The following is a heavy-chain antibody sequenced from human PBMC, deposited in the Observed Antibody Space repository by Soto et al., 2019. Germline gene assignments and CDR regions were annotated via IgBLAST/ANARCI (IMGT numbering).Heavy chain of an antibody. CDR2: IFYSGST. V-gene: IGHV4-59*01. CDR3: ARVKRGYSYGSIIDY. Sequence: SETLSLTCTVSGDCIRNYYWSWIRQPPGKGLEYIGYIFYSGSTTYNPSLKSRVAMSVDTSRNQFALKLRSVTAADTATYYCARVKRGYSYGSIIDYWGRGTLVT. J-gene: IGHJ4*01. D-gene: IGHD5-18*01. CDR1: GDCIRNYY.